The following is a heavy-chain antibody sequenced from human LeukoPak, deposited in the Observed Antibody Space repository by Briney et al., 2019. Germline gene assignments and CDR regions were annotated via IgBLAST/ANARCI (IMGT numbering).Heavy chain of an antibody. D-gene: IGHD6-13*01. J-gene: IGHJ5*02. CDR1: GFTFSSYS. CDR3: ARGEGIADVSDWFDP. CDR2: ISSSSSYI. V-gene: IGHV3-21*01. Sequence: PGGSLRLSCAASGFTFSSYSMNWVRQAPGKGLEWVSSISSSSSYIYYADSVKGRFTISRDNAKNSLYLQMNSLRAEDTAVYYCARGEGIADVSDWFDPWGQGTLVTVSS.